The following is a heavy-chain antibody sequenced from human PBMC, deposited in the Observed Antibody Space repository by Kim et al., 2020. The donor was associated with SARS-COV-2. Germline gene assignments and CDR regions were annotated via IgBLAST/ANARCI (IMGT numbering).Heavy chain of an antibody. CDR2: IIPILGIA. CDR1: GGTFSSYA. D-gene: IGHD6-6*01. J-gene: IGHJ6*03. CDR3: ARVRYSSSPYYYYYYMDV. V-gene: IGHV1-69*04. Sequence: SVKVSCKASGGTFSSYAISWVRQAPGQGLEWMGRIIPILGIANYAQKFQGRVTITADKSTSTAYMELSSLRSEDTAVYYCARVRYSSSPYYYYYYMDVLGKGTTVTVSS.